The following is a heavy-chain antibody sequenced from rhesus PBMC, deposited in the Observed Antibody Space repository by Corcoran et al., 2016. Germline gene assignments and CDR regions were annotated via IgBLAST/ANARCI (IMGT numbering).Heavy chain of an antibody. CDR1: GGSISSSY. Sequence: QLQLQESGPGLVKPSETLSVTCAVSGGSISSSYWSWIRQAPGKGLEWSGYIYGQCISTTYTPSLQWRVTLSVDTSTNQLSLKLSSVSAADSAVYSCAGPSGFDVWGPGVLVTVSS. CDR3: AGPSGFDV. J-gene: IGHJ5-1*01. CDR2: IYGQCIST. V-gene: IGHV4-169*02.